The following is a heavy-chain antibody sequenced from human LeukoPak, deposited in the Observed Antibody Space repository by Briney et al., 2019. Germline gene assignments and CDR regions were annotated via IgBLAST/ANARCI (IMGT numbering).Heavy chain of an antibody. J-gene: IGHJ3*02. V-gene: IGHV3-53*01. CDR1: GFTVSSNY. Sequence: GGSLRLSCAASGFTVSSNYMSWVRQAPGKGQEWVSVIYSGGSTYYADSVKGRFTISRDNSKNTLYLQMNSLRAEDTAVYYCARDIAAAAPRLGAFDIWGQGTMVTVSS. CDR3: ARDIAAAAPRLGAFDI. CDR2: IYSGGST. D-gene: IGHD6-13*01.